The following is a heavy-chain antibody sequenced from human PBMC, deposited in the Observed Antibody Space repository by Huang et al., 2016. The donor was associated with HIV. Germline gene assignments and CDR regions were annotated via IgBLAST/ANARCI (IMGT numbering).Heavy chain of an antibody. CDR1: GGTVSSFS. V-gene: IGHV1-69*11. J-gene: IGHJ4*02. Sequence: QVQLVQSGAEMKKSGSSVKVSCKASGGTVSSFSFTWVRQAPGHGLEWRGGILPLHDTTDLAQKFRGRVTLTADESTNTAFMELSGLTSQDTAFYYWARGVGNSNRGFDIWGQGTLVTVS. D-gene: IGHD5-18*01. CDR2: ILPLHDTT. CDR3: ARGVGNSNRGFDI.